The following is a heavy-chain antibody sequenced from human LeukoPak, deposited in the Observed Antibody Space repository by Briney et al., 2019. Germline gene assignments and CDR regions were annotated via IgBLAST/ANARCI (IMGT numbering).Heavy chain of an antibody. D-gene: IGHD6-6*01. CDR1: GYTFTGYY. CDR2: INPNSGGT. J-gene: IGHJ3*02. Sequence: ASVKVSCKASGYTFTGYYMHWVRQAPGQGLEWMRWINPNSGGTNYAQKFQGRVTMTRDTSISTAYMELSRLRSDDTAVYYCARSPIAAQAFDIWGQGTMVTVSS. V-gene: IGHV1-2*02. CDR3: ARSPIAAQAFDI.